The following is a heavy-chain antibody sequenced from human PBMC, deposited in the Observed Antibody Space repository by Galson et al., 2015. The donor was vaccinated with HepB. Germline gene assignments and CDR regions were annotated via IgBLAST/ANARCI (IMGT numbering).Heavy chain of an antibody. CDR2: IYWDDDE. Sequence: PALVKPTQTLTLTCTFSGFSLRANGVAVGWIRQPPGGALQWLANIYWDDDERFSPSLKSRLTITRDTSTNKVVLTMTNMDPVDTATYYCAHGKRVLLWFGEVTDYFDYWGQGTLVTVSS. V-gene: IGHV2-5*02. J-gene: IGHJ4*02. CDR3: AHGKRVLLWFGEVTDYFDY. D-gene: IGHD3-10*01. CDR1: GFSLRANGVA.